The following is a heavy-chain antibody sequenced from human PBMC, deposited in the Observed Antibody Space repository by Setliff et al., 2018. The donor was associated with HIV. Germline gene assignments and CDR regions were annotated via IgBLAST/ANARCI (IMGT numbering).Heavy chain of an antibody. J-gene: IGHJ2*01. CDR1: GYTFTGYY. CDR2: INPNSGGT. CDR3: ARDSRGVVTLNWYFDL. D-gene: IGHD2-21*02. V-gene: IGHV1-2*06. Sequence: ASVKVSCKASGYTFTGYYMHWVRQAPGQGLEWMGRINPNSGGTNYAQKFQGRVTMTRDTSISTAYMELSRLRSGDTAVYYCARDSRGVVTLNWYFDLWGRGTLVTVSS.